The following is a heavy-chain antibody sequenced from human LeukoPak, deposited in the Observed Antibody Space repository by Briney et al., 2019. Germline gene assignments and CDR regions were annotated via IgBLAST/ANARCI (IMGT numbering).Heavy chain of an antibody. CDR3: ARVGVRSWFDP. D-gene: IGHD1-26*01. J-gene: IGHJ5*02. Sequence: SLSPAWAAAGFTLSSYAMRWVRQPAGEWLEWVAVISYDGSNKYHADSVNGRFTISRDNSTNTLYLQIDNLRAKHTCVTVCARVGVRSWFDPWGKGTLVTVSS. V-gene: IGHV3-30-3*01. CDR2: ISYDGSNK. CDR1: GFTLSSYA.